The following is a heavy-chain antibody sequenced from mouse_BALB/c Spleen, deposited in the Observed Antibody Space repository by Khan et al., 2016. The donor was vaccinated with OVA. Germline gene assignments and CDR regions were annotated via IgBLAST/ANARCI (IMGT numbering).Heavy chain of an antibody. CDR2: IFPGEGDT. V-gene: IGHV1-80*01. Sequence: QVQLQQSGAELVRPGSSVKISCKASGYTFSSSWMNWVKQRPGQGLEWIGQIFPGEGDTNYNGKFKGKATLTADKSSRTAYMQLISLTSEDSAVYFCARYYGSRFAYWGQGTLVTVSA. J-gene: IGHJ3*01. D-gene: IGHD1-1*01. CDR1: GYTFSSSW. CDR3: ARYYGSRFAY.